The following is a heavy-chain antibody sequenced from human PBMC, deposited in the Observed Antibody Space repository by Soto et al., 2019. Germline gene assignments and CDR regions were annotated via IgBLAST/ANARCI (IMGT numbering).Heavy chain of an antibody. J-gene: IGHJ4*02. CDR2: ISADNGDT. D-gene: IGHD3-22*01. CDR3: ARDRSNYCETSGYPFDY. CDR1: GYSFDRYG. V-gene: IGHV1-18*01. Sequence: QIQLVQSGGEMKKSGASVKVSCKASGYSFDRYGISWVRQAPGQRPEWMGWISADNGDTRLSQNVQGRLTLTTDTSTNTAYMDLRSLCSADTAVYYCARDRSNYCETSGYPFDYWSQGTQVTVSS.